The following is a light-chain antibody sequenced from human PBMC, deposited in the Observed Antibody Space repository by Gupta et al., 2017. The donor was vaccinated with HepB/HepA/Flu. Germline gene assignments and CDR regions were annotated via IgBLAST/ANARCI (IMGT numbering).Light chain of an antibody. Sequence: QSALTQPPSASGSPGQSVTISCTGTSSDVGGYNYVSWYQQHPGKAPKLLIYDVNKRPSGVPDRFSGSKSGNTASLTISGLQAEDEADYYCHSYASSNGVVFGTGTRLTVL. CDR1: SSDVGGYNY. V-gene: IGLV2-8*01. CDR3: HSYASSNGVV. CDR2: DVN. J-gene: IGLJ2*01.